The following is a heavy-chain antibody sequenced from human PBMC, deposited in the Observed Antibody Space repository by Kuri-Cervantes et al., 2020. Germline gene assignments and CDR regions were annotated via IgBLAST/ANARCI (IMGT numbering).Heavy chain of an antibody. V-gene: IGHV3-33*01. D-gene: IGHD4-23*01. J-gene: IGHJ6*02. CDR2: IWYDGSNK. CDR1: GFTFSSYG. Sequence: GESLKSSCAASGFTFSSYGMHWVRQAPGKGLEWVAVIWYDGSNKYYADSVKGRITISRDNSKNTLYLQMNSLRAEDTAVYYCARPPTGDYGGGMDVWGQGTTVTDSS. CDR3: ARPPTGDYGGGMDV.